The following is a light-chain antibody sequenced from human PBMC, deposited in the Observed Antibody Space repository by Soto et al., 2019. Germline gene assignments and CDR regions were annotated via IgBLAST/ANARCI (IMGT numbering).Light chain of an antibody. CDR3: QQHYNYTWT. V-gene: IGKV1-5*01. J-gene: IGKJ1*01. Sequence: IQMTQSPSSLSASLGYRVTMTCRASESISGWLAWYQQKPGEAPKLLIYDASTLESGVPSRFSGSGSETQFTLTISSLQPEDFATYYCQQHYNYTWTFGQGINVDI. CDR2: DAS. CDR1: ESISGW.